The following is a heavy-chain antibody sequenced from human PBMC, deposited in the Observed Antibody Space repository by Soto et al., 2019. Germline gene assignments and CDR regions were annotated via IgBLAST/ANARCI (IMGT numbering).Heavy chain of an antibody. J-gene: IGHJ5*02. Sequence: GGSLTLSCGSSGFTFSSYWMSWVRQAPGKGLEWVANIKQDGSEKYYVDSVKGRFTISRDNAKNSLYLQMNSLRAEDTAVYYCARDVEWTFWFDPWGQGTLVTVSS. CDR1: GFTFSSYW. V-gene: IGHV3-7*01. D-gene: IGHD3-3*01. CDR3: ARDVEWTFWFDP. CDR2: IKQDGSEK.